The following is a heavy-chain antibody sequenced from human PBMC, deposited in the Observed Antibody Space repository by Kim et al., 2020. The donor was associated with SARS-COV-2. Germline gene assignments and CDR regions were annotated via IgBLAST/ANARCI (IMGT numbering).Heavy chain of an antibody. D-gene: IGHD3-22*01. CDR3: AKVGTMIVVVITVGHAFDI. V-gene: IGHV3-23*01. CDR2: ISGSGGST. CDR1: GFTFSSYA. Sequence: GGSLRLSCAASGFTFSSYAMSWVRQAPGKGLEWVSAISGSGGSTYYADSMKGRFTISRDNSKNTLYLQMNSLRAEDTAVYYCAKVGTMIVVVITVGHAFDIWGQGTTVTVSS. J-gene: IGHJ3*02.